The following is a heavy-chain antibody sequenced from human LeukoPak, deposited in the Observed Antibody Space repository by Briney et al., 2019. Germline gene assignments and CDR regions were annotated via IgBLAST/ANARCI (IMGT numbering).Heavy chain of an antibody. CDR2: IKQDGSEK. Sequence: GGSLRLSCAASGFTFSSYWMSWVRQAPGKGLEWVANIKQDGSEKYYVGSVKGRFTISRDNAKNSLYLQMNSLRAEDTAVYYCARESSYDSSGYKSSWGQGTLVTVSS. D-gene: IGHD3-22*01. CDR1: GFTFSSYW. V-gene: IGHV3-7*01. J-gene: IGHJ4*02. CDR3: ARESSYDSSGYKSS.